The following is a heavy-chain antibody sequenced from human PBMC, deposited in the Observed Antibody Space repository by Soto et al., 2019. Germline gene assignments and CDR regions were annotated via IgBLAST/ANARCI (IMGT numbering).Heavy chain of an antibody. V-gene: IGHV4-4*07. CDR2: IYTSGST. CDR3: ARHRMEGSSRSSYFYSGMDV. CDR1: GGSISSYY. D-gene: IGHD6-6*01. J-gene: IGHJ6*02. Sequence: SETLSLTCTVSGGSISSYYCNWIRQPAGKGLEWIGHIYTSGSTKYNPSLKSRVTMSVDMSKNQFFLNLTSVTAADTAVYYCARHRMEGSSRSSYFYSGMDVWGQGTTVTVSS.